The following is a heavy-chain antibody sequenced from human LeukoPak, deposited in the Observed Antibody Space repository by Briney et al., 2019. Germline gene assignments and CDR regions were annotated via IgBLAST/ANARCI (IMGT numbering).Heavy chain of an antibody. V-gene: IGHV3-23*01. CDR2: VSATGRET. CDR1: GFTFSSFV. D-gene: IGHD3-10*01. J-gene: IGHJ5*02. CDR3: ARTWNSAIGSAGDWFDP. Sequence: PGGSLRLSCSASGFTFSSFVMSWVRQSPGKGLEWVSGVSATGRETFYADSAEGRFTISRDNSKNTVYLQMNSLTTEDTAKYYCARTWNSAIGSAGDWFDPWGQGAQVIVSS.